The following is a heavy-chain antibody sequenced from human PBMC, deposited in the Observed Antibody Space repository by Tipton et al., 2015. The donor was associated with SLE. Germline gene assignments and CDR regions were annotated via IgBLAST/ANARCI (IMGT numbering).Heavy chain of an antibody. CDR1: GYTFTSYY. CDR3: ARAQWAVYDFWSGYYPDY. J-gene: IGHJ4*02. D-gene: IGHD3-3*01. Sequence: QVQLVQSGPEVKKPGASVKVSCKASGYTFTSYYMHWVRQAPGQGLEWMGIINPSGGSTSYAQKLQGRVTMTTDTSTSTAYMELRSLRSDDTAVDYCARAQWAVYDFWSGYYPDYWGQGTLVTVSS. CDR2: INPSGGST. V-gene: IGHV1-46*01.